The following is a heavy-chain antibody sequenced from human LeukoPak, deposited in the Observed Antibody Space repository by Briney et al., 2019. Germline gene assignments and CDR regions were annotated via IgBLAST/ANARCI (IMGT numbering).Heavy chain of an antibody. V-gene: IGHV5-51*01. CDR2: ILPADSDI. J-gene: IGHJ3*02. CDR3: ARPRTGDPDAFDI. Sequence: GESLKISCKASGYTFIDLWIGWVRQMPGKGLEWMGIILPADSDIRYSPSFLGQVTMSVDKSTNTAFLQWSSLKASDTAMYYCARPRTGDPDAFDIWGQGTMVTVSS. D-gene: IGHD7-27*01. CDR1: GYTFIDLW.